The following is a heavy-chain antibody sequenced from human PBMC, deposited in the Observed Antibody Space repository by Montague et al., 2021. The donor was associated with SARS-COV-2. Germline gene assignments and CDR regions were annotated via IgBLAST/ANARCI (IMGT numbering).Heavy chain of an antibody. D-gene: IGHD3-10*01. CDR1: GGSINSYY. J-gene: IGHJ6*02. CDR2: IYTSGRT. V-gene: IGHV4-4*07. CDR3: ARDSRTSGGSYWYHGLDV. Sequence: SETLSLTCGVSGGSINSYYWSWIRQPAGKGLEWIGRIYTSGRTNHSPSLKSRVTISVDTSRNHLSLKLTSVTAADTAVYYCARDSRTSGGSYWYHGLDVWGQGTTVIVSS.